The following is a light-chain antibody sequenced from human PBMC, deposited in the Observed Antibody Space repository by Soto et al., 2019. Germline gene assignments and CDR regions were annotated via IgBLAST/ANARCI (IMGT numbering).Light chain of an antibody. Sequence: EIMMTQSPSTVSLSALEIVTLAFLASQSVSSNLAWYQQKPGQAPRLLIYGTSSRATGIPDRFSGSGSGTDFKLTISRLQPEDFAAYYCQQYDRSPGTFGQGTKVDIK. CDR1: QSVSSN. J-gene: IGKJ1*01. CDR3: QQYDRSPGT. CDR2: GTS. V-gene: IGKV3-20*01.